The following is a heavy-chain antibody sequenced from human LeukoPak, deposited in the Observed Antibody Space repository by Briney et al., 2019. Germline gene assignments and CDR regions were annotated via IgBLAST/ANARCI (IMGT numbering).Heavy chain of an antibody. Sequence: SETLSLTCSVSGVSISYYYWTWIRQPAGKGLEWIGRIYTTGSTNYNPFLKSRVTMSVDTSKNQFSLKLSSVAAADTAVYYCARQLAAAGTAGFDYWGQGTLVTVSS. CDR2: IYTTGST. CDR1: GVSISYYY. V-gene: IGHV4-4*07. CDR3: ARQLAAAGTAGFDY. D-gene: IGHD6-13*01. J-gene: IGHJ4*02.